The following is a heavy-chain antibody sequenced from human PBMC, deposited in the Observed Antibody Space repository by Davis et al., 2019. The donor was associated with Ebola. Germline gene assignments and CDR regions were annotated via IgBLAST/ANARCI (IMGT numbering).Heavy chain of an antibody. J-gene: IGHJ4*02. CDR1: GFTFRSHW. D-gene: IGHD4-17*01. CDR2: ISSSGSTI. CDR3: ARGRTVTNYVDY. V-gene: IGHV3-48*02. Sequence: GESLKISCVASGFTFRSHWMHWVRQAPGKGLEWVSSISSSGSTINYADSVKGRFTVSRDNAKNSLYLQMNSLRDEDTAVFYCARGRTVTNYVDYWGPGILVTVSS.